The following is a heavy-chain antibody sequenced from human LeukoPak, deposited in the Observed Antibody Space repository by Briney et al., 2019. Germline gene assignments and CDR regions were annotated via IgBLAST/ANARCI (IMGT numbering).Heavy chain of an antibody. CDR1: GGSFSGYY. J-gene: IGHJ1*01. Sequence: SETLSLTCAVYGGSFSGYYWSWIRQPPGKGLEWIGEINHSGSTNYNPSLKSRVTISVDKSKKQFSLKLSSVTAADTAVYYCARVYSSSWYTSEYFQHWGQGTLVTVSS. CDR2: INHSGST. V-gene: IGHV4-34*01. CDR3: ARVYSSSWYTSEYFQH. D-gene: IGHD6-13*01.